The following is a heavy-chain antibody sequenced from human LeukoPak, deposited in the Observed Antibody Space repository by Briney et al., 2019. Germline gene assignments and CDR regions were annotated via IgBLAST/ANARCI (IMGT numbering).Heavy chain of an antibody. CDR1: GFTFSNYW. CDR3: AKDRQSRGSLGFDY. V-gene: IGHV3-7*05. J-gene: IGHJ4*02. Sequence: GGSLRLSCAASGFTFSNYWMTWVRQAPGKGLEWVANIKQDGSEKYYVDSVKGRFTISRDNARNSLYLQVNSLRAEDTAVYYCAKDRQSRGSLGFDYWGQEALVIVSS. CDR2: IKQDGSEK. D-gene: IGHD3-22*01.